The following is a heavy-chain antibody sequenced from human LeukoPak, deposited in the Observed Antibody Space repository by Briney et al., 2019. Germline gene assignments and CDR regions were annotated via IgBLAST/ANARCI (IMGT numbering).Heavy chain of an antibody. CDR3: AREDASSWDY. CDR2: ISSTGGTA. CDR1: GFTFSSFG. Sequence: GGSLRLSCAASGFTFSSFGMSWVRQAPGKGLEWVSAISSTGGTAYYADSVKGRFTISRDNAKNSLYLQMNSLRAEDTAVYYCAREDASSWDYWGQGILVTVSS. J-gene: IGHJ4*02. V-gene: IGHV3-23*01. D-gene: IGHD6-13*01.